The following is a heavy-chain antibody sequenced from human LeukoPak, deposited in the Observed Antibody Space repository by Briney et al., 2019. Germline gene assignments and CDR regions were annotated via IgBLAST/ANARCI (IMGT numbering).Heavy chain of an antibody. CDR3: ARDLILLWFGEYRHWFDP. V-gene: IGHV3-7*01. CDR2: IKQDGSEK. CDR1: GFTFSNYW. D-gene: IGHD3-10*01. Sequence: PGGSLRLSCAASGFTFSNYWMSWVRQAPGKGLEWVANIKQDGSEKYYVDSVKGRFTISRDNAKNSLYLQMNSLRAEDTALYYCARDLILLWFGEYRHWFDPWGQGTLVTVSS. J-gene: IGHJ5*02.